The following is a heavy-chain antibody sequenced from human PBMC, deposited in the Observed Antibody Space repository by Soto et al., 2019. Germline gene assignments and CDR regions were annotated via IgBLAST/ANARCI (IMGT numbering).Heavy chain of an antibody. D-gene: IGHD1-26*01. J-gene: IGHJ6*02. CDR3: ARVWDGRGWPTPYYYGMDV. CDR2: ITTSSSSR. V-gene: IGHV3-21*01. Sequence: GGSLRLSCAASGFIFSNCIMNCVRQALGRGLAWVSSITTSSSSRYFANSLKGRFTFSRDNAMSSLYLHMNSLRAEDTAVYYCARVWDGRGWPTPYYYGMDVWGQGTTVTVSS. CDR1: GFIFSNCI.